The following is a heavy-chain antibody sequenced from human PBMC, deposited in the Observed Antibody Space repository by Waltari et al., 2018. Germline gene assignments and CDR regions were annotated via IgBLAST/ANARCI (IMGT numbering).Heavy chain of an antibody. CDR3: ATPLGGNDAYAFEI. CDR2: IDPGDSDT. V-gene: IGHV5-51*03. CDR1: GYSFTSYW. D-gene: IGHD1-1*01. Sequence: EVQLVQSGAAVKKPGESLKISCKGSGYSFTSYWIGWVRQRPGKGLEGMGIIDPGDSDTRYSPAFQGQVTISADKSISTAYRQWSSLKASDTAMYYCATPLGGNDAYAFEIWGQGTMVTVSS. J-gene: IGHJ3*02.